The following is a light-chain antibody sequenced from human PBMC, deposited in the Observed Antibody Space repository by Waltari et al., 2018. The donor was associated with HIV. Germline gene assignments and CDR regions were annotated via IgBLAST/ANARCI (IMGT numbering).Light chain of an antibody. CDR3: ATWDDSLNSPV. J-gene: IGLJ3*02. CDR2: GNN. Sequence: QSVLTQSPSASGTPGQRVPISCSGGSPNIGSYPVTWYQQFPGTAPKRLTYGNNQRPSGVPDRFSGSKSGTSASLAISGLQSEDESDYYCATWDDSLNSPVFGGGTKLTVL. V-gene: IGLV1-44*01. CDR1: SPNIGSYP.